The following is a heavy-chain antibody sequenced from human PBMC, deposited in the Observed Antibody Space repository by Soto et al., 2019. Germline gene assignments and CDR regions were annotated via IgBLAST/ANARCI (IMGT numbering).Heavy chain of an antibody. Sequence: PSETLSLTCTVSGGSISSYYWSWIRQPPGKGLEWIGYIYYSGSTNYNPSLKSRVTISVNTSKNQFSLKLSSVTAADTVVYYCARERYSSGWYHAFDIWGQGTMVTVSS. CDR3: ARERYSSGWYHAFDI. D-gene: IGHD6-19*01. CDR1: GGSISSYY. J-gene: IGHJ3*02. V-gene: IGHV4-59*01. CDR2: IYYSGST.